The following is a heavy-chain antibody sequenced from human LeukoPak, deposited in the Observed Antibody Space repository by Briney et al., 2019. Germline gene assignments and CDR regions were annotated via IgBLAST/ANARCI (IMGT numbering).Heavy chain of an antibody. CDR1: GGSISSGDYY. CDR2: IYYSGST. Sequence: SETLSLTCTVSGGSISSGDYYWGWIRQPPGKGLEWIGYIYYSGSTYYNPSLKSRVTISVDTSKNQFSLKLSSVTAADTAVYYCARDQGSYYDILTGFRGNYFDYWGQGTLVTVSS. D-gene: IGHD3-9*01. CDR3: ARDQGSYYDILTGFRGNYFDY. J-gene: IGHJ4*02. V-gene: IGHV4-30-4*01.